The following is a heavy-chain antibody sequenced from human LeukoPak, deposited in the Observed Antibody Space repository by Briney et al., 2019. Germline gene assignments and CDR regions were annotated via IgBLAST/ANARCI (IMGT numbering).Heavy chain of an antibody. CDR1: GGSISSSSYY. J-gene: IGHJ5*02. Sequence: TSETLSLTCTVSGGSISSSSYYWGWIRQPPGKGLEWIGSIYYSGSTYYNPSLKSRVTISVDTSKNQFSLKLSSVTAADTAVYYCARRGVRGVIIGRNDNWFDPWGQGTLVTVSS. V-gene: IGHV4-39*01. CDR2: IYYSGST. D-gene: IGHD3-10*01. CDR3: ARRGVRGVIIGRNDNWFDP.